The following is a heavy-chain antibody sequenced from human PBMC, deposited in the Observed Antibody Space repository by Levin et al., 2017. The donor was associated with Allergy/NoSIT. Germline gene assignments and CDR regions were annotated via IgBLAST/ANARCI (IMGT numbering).Heavy chain of an antibody. CDR2: ISYSGST. V-gene: IGHV4-61*01. D-gene: IGHD6-19*01. CDR1: GGSVSSGSFS. CDR3: ARDPGYSSGWSYDYQYNMDV. Sequence: SETLSLTCTVSGGSVSSGSFSWGWIRQPPGKGLEWIGDISYSGSTSYNPSLKSRVTISADTSKNQVSLKLKSVTVADTAVYYCARDPGYSSGWSYDYQYNMDVWGQGTTVTVSS. J-gene: IGHJ6*02.